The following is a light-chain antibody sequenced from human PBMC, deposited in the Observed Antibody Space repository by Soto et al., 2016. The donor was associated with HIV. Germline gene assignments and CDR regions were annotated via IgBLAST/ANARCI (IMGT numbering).Light chain of an antibody. CDR3: QVWDANSDHRGV. CDR2: YDS. Sequence: SYELTQSPSVSVAPGKTATITCGGNNIGREYVYWYQQKLGQAPVLVVSYDSDRPSGIPERFSGSHSGNTATLTISRVEAGDEADYYCQVWDANSDHRGVFGGGTKLTVL. V-gene: IGLV3-21*04. CDR1: NIGREY. J-gene: IGLJ2*01.